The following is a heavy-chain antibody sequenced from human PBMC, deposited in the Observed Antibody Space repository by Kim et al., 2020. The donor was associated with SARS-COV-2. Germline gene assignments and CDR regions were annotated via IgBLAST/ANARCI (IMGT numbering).Heavy chain of an antibody. CDR2: IKSKTDGGTT. D-gene: IGHD2-15*01. V-gene: IGHV3-15*01. Sequence: GGSLRLSCAASGFTFSNAWMSWVRQAPGKGLEWVGRIKSKTDGGTTDYAAPVKGRFTISRDDSKNTLYLQMNSLKTEDTAVYYCTTAPISRYWTYYFDYWGQGTLVTVSS. J-gene: IGHJ4*02. CDR1: GFTFSNAW. CDR3: TTAPISRYWTYYFDY.